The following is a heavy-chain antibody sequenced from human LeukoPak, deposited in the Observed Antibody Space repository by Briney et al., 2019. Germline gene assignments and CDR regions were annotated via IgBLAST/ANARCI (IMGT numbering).Heavy chain of an antibody. J-gene: IGHJ4*02. CDR2: IGSSGSYI. D-gene: IGHD3-22*01. CDR3: ARDTPGYYDSSGFGFDY. CDR1: GFTFSSYH. Sequence: GGSLRLSCEVSGFTFSSYHMNWVRQAPGKGLEWVSSIGSSGSYIYYADSLTGRFTISRDNSKNTLYLQMNSLRAEDTAVYYCARDTPGYYDSSGFGFDYWGQGTLVTVSS. V-gene: IGHV3-21*01.